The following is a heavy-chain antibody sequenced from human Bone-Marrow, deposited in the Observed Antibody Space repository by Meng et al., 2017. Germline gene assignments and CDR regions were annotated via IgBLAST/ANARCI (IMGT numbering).Heavy chain of an antibody. CDR2: ISAYNGNT. CDR1: GYTFTSYG. Sequence: ASVKVSCKASGYTFTSYGISWVRQAPGQGREWMGWISAYNGNTNYAQKLQGRVTMTTDTSTSTAYMELRSLRSDDTAVYYCARDSAPEYCSGGSCYFGWFDPWGQGTLVTVSS. V-gene: IGHV1-18*01. J-gene: IGHJ5*02. D-gene: IGHD2-15*01. CDR3: ARDSAPEYCSGGSCYFGWFDP.